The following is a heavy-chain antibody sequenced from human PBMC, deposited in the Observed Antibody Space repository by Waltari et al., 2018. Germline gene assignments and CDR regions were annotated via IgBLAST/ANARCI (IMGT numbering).Heavy chain of an antibody. CDR2: IYSGGST. D-gene: IGHD3-22*01. J-gene: IGHJ4*02. V-gene: IGHV3-53*01. CDR3: ARTILLDSSGYFYFDY. CDR1: GFTVSSNY. Sequence: EVQLVESGGGLIQPGGSLRLSCAASGFTVSSNYMSWVRQAPGKGLEWVSVIYSGGSTYYADSGKGRFTISRDNSKNTLYLQMNSLRAEDTAVYYCARTILLDSSGYFYFDYWGQGTLVTVSS.